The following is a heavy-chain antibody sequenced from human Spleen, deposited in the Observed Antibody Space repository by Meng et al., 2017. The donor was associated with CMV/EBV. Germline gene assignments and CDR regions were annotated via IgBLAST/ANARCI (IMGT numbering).Heavy chain of an antibody. CDR2: ISSSSRYI. Sequence: GESLKISCAASRFIFNTYTIHWVRQAPGKGLEWVSSISSSSRYIYYADSVKGRFTISRDNAKNSLFLQMNNLRAEDTAVYYCARLDNYGYWGQGTLVTVSS. J-gene: IGHJ4*02. CDR3: ARLDNYGY. V-gene: IGHV3-21*01. D-gene: IGHD5-24*01. CDR1: RFIFNTYT.